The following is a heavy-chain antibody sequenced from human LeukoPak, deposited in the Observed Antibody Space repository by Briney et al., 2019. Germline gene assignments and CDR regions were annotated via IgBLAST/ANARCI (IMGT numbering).Heavy chain of an antibody. Sequence: ASVKVSCKASGYTFSGYYIHWVRQAPGQGLEWMGRINPNSGGTNYAQKFQGRVTVTGDTSISTAYMELSSLRSDDTAVYYCAREIRRGAGDWFDPWGQGTLVTVSS. CDR3: AREIRRGAGDWFDP. CDR1: GYTFSGYY. J-gene: IGHJ5*02. CDR2: INPNSGGT. V-gene: IGHV1-2*06. D-gene: IGHD1-26*01.